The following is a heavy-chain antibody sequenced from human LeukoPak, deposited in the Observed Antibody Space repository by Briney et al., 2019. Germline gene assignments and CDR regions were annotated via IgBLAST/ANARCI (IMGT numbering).Heavy chain of an antibody. CDR2: INPSGGGT. CDR3: AREGSVAGSSSPIGYYFDY. CDR1: GYTFTSYY. D-gene: IGHD6-19*01. Sequence: GASVKVSCKASGYTFTSYYMHWVRQAPGQGLEWMGIINPSGGGTSHAQKFQGRVTMTRDTSTSTVYMELSSLRSEDTAVYYCAREGSVAGSSSPIGYYFDYWGQGALVTVSS. J-gene: IGHJ4*02. V-gene: IGHV1-46*01.